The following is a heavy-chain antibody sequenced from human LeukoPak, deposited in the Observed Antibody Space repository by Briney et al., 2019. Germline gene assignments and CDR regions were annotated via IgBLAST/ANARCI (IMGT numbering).Heavy chain of an antibody. CDR1: GGSISSYY. Sequence: SETLSLTCTVSGGSISSYYWSCIRQPPGKGLEWIGYIYYSGSTNYNPPLKSRVTISVDTSKNQFSLKLSSVTAADTAVYYCAREGTAGTNLNWFDPWGQGTLVTVSS. V-gene: IGHV4-59*01. D-gene: IGHD1-1*01. CDR2: IYYSGST. CDR3: AREGTAGTNLNWFDP. J-gene: IGHJ5*02.